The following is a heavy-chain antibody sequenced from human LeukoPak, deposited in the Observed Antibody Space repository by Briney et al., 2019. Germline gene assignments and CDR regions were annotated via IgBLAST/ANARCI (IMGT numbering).Heavy chain of an antibody. J-gene: IGHJ4*02. CDR1: GGSISSSNYY. V-gene: IGHV4-39*01. D-gene: IGHD3-9*01. CDR3: ASHAGDLFTGFDY. Sequence: PSETLSLTCTVSGGSISSSNYYWGWIRQPPGKGLEWIGSIYYSGSTYYNPSLKSRVTISVDTSKNQFSLKLSSVTAADTAVYYCASHAGDLFTGFDYWGQGTLVTVSS. CDR2: IYYSGST.